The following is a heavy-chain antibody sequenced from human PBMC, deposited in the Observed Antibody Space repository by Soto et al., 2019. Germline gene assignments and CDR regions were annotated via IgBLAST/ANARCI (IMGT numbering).Heavy chain of an antibody. D-gene: IGHD3-22*01. Sequence: QVQLQESGPGLVKPSETLSLTCTVSGGSVSSGSYYWSWIRQPPGKGLEWIGYIYYSGTTNYNPSLRSRVTISVDTSKNQCSLKLSSVTAADTALYYCARDYYDSSAYTYYFDYWGQGTLVTVSS. CDR3: ARDYYDSSAYTYYFDY. V-gene: IGHV4-61*01. CDR1: GGSVSSGSYY. J-gene: IGHJ4*02. CDR2: IYYSGTT.